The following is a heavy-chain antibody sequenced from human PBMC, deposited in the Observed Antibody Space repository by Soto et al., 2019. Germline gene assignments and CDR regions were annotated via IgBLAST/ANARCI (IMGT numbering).Heavy chain of an antibody. CDR1: AGTFSSYT. V-gene: IGHV1-69*08. Sequence: QVQLVQSGAEVKKPGSSVKVSCKASAGTFSSYTISWVRQAPGQGLEWMGRIIPILGIANYAQKSQGRVTITADNSTITAHMELSSLRSEDTAVYYCARENKGIAVAGTCDYWGQGTLVAVSS. CDR3: ARENKGIAVAGTCDY. J-gene: IGHJ4*02. CDR2: IIPILGIA. D-gene: IGHD6-19*01.